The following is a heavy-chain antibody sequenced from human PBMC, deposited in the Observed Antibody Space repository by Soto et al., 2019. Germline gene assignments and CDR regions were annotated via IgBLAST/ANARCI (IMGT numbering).Heavy chain of an antibody. J-gene: IGHJ4*02. CDR2: INHSGST. CDR1: GGSFSGCY. V-gene: IGHV4-34*01. D-gene: IGHD3-16*01. CDR3: ARAWGGVPDY. Sequence: QVQLQQWGAGLLKPSETLSLTCAVYGGSFSGCYWSWIRQPPGKGLEWIGEINHSGSTNYNPSLKSRVTISVDTSKNQFSLKLSSVTAADTAVYYCARAWGGVPDYWGQGTLVTVSS.